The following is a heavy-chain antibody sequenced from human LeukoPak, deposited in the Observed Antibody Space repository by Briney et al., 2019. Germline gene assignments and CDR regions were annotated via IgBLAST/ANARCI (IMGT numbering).Heavy chain of an antibody. CDR2: ISYDGSNK. CDR1: GFTFSGYA. J-gene: IGHJ4*02. D-gene: IGHD3-22*01. Sequence: GGSLRLSCAASGFTFSGYAMHWVRQAPGKGLEWVAVISYDGSNKYYADSVRGRFTISRDNSKNTLYLQMNSLRAEDTAVYYCARGRDPYYYDSSGYSPLDYWDQGTLVTVSS. CDR3: ARGRDPYYYDSSGYSPLDY. V-gene: IGHV3-30*04.